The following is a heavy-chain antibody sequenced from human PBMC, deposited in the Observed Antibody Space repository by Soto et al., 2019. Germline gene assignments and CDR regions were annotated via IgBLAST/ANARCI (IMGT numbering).Heavy chain of an antibody. V-gene: IGHV1-46*03. CDR3: ARHLAAGDS. CDR2: VNPTGGST. CDR1: GYTFTSYY. Sequence: QVQLVQSGAEVKKPGASVRVSCKASGYTFTSYYIHWVRQAPGQGLEWMAIVNPTGGSTNYAQKFQGRITVTCDTSTSTVFMELNSLRYEDTAVYYCARHLAAGDSWGQGTLVTVSS. J-gene: IGHJ4*02. D-gene: IGHD6-25*01.